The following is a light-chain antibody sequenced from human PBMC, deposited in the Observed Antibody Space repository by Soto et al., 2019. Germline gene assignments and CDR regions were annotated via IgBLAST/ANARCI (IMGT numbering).Light chain of an antibody. CDR1: QSVSSSY. V-gene: IGKV3-20*01. CDR3: QQYGSSPWT. CDR2: GAS. Sequence: EIVLTQSPGTLSVSPGERATLSFRASQSVSSSYLAWYQQKPGQAPRLLIYGASSRATGIPDRFSGSGSGTDFTLTISRLEPEDFAVYYCQQYGSSPWTFGQGTKVDI. J-gene: IGKJ1*01.